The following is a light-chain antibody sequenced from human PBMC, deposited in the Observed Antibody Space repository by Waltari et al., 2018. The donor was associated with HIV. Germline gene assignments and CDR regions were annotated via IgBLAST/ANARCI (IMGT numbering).Light chain of an antibody. J-gene: IGLJ1*01. CDR1: SSNIGNDN. V-gene: IGLV1-47*01. CDR2: KNY. Sequence: QSVLTQPPSASGTPGQTVTISCSGGSSNIGNDNVYWYQQLPGMTPKLLIYKNYVRSSGVPDRFAGSKSGTSASLAISGLRSEDEADYYCVGWDSSLSAYVFGAGTKVTVL. CDR3: VGWDSSLSAYV.